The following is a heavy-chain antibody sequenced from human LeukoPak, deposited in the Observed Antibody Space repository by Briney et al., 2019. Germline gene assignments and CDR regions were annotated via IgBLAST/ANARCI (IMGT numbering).Heavy chain of an antibody. CDR2: INPNSGGT. CDR3: AREREHCSSSHCYTSDAFDI. J-gene: IGHJ3*02. D-gene: IGHD2-2*02. V-gene: IGHV1-2*02. Sequence: GASVKVSCKTSGYTFTGYYMHWVRQAPGHGLEWMGWINPNSGGTNYAQGFQGRVTMTRDTSISTAYMELSRLRSDDTAVYYCAREREHCSSSHCYTSDAFDIWGQGTMVTVSS. CDR1: GYTFTGYY.